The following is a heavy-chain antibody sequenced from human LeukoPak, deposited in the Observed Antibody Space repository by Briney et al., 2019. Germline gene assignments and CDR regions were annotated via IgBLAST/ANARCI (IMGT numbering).Heavy chain of an antibody. CDR1: GYTFTSYY. Sequence: ASVKVSCKASGYTFTSYYMHWVRQAPGQGLEWMGIINPSGGSTSYAQKFQGRVTMTRDTSTSTVYMELSSLRSEDTAVYYCARDGSGSYYNAAFFSRRRHVSDYWGQGTLVTVSS. D-gene: IGHD3-10*01. CDR2: INPSGGST. V-gene: IGHV1-46*01. CDR3: ARDGSGSYYNAAFFSRRRHVSDY. J-gene: IGHJ4*02.